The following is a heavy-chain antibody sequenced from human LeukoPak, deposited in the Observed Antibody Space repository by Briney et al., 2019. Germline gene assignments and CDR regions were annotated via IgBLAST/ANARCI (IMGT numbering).Heavy chain of an antibody. CDR3: ANPLAPQPGYSSAAN. J-gene: IGHJ4*02. Sequence: GGSLRLSCAASGFTFSSYAMTWVRQAPGKGLEWVSLISIGGITYYADSVKGRFTISRDNSKNTLYLQMNSLRAEDTAVYYCANPLAPQPGYSSAANWGQGTLVTVSS. D-gene: IGHD6-25*01. V-gene: IGHV3-23*01. CDR2: ISIGGIT. CDR1: GFTFSSYA.